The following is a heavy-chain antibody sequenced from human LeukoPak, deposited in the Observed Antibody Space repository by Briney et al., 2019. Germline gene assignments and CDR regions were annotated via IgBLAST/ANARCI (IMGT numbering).Heavy chain of an antibody. Sequence: SETLSLTCTVSGGSISNYYWSWIRQPPGKGLEWIGHIYNSGSTNYNPSLKSRVTISVDTSKNQFSPRLSSVTAADTAVYYCATSPLISSGWLGFDYWGQGTLVTVSS. CDR1: GGSISNYY. V-gene: IGHV4-59*01. CDR3: ATSPLISSGWLGFDY. D-gene: IGHD6-19*01. CDR2: IYNSGST. J-gene: IGHJ4*02.